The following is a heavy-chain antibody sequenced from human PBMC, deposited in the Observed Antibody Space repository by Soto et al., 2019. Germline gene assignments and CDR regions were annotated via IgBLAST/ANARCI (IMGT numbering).Heavy chain of an antibody. V-gene: IGHV1-69*13. CDR3: ARVGDRGYSYEDAFDI. CDR1: GGTFSSYA. CDR2: IIPIFGTA. Sequence: GAPVKVSCKASGGTFSSYAISWARQAPGQGLEWMGGIIPIFGTANYAQKFQGRVTITADESTSTAYMELSSLRSEDTAVYYCARVGDRGYSYEDAFDIWGQGTMVTVSS. D-gene: IGHD5-18*01. J-gene: IGHJ3*02.